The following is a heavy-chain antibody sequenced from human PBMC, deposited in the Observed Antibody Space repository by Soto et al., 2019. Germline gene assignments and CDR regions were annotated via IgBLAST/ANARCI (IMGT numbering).Heavy chain of an antibody. Sequence: PGGSLRLSCAASGFTFSDYYMSWIRQAPGKEMERVSYISSSSSTIYYADSVKGRFTISRDNAKNSLYLQMNSLRAEDTAVYYCAIAGTEGQSEHYYYYYGMDVWGQGTTVTVSS. V-gene: IGHV3-11*01. CDR2: ISSSSSTI. D-gene: IGHD1-1*01. CDR1: GFTFSDYY. CDR3: AIAGTEGQSEHYYYYYGMDV. J-gene: IGHJ6*02.